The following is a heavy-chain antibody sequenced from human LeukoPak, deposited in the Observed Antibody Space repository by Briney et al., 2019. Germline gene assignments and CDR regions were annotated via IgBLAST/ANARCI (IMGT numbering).Heavy chain of an antibody. D-gene: IGHD4-17*01. CDR3: ARAGGSTVSHSDY. CDR1: GFTFSNYA. J-gene: IGHJ4*02. CDR2: ISGTSGKT. V-gene: IGHV3-21*01. Sequence: PGGSLRLSCAASGFTFSNYAMDWVRQAPGKGLEWVSAISGTSGKTYYADSVKGRFTISKDNAKNSLYLQMNSLRAEDTAVYYCARAGGSTVSHSDYWGQGTLVTVSS.